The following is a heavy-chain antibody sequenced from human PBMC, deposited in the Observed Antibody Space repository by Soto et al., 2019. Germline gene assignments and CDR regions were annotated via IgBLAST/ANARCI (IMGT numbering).Heavy chain of an antibody. D-gene: IGHD6-19*01. Sequence: EVQLVESGGGLVQPGGSLRLSCAASGFTFSSYSMHWVRQAQGKGLEWVSYISGSGGTIYYADSVKGRFTISRDNAKNSLSVQMNSLRDEDTAVYCCARETGLSSSGWSYYFDFWGQGTRVTVSS. J-gene: IGHJ4*02. CDR1: GFTFSSYS. V-gene: IGHV3-48*02. CDR2: ISGSGGTI. CDR3: ARETGLSSSGWSYYFDF.